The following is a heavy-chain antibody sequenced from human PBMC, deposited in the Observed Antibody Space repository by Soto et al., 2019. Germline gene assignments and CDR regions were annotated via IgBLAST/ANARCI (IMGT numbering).Heavy chain of an antibody. CDR3: ARDGNIVARREAFDI. J-gene: IGHJ3*02. Sequence: GGSLRLSCAASGFTFSSYSMNWVRQAPGKGLEWVSSISSSSSYIYYADSVKGRFTISRDNAKNSLYLQMNSLRAEDTAVYYCARDGNIVARREAFDIWGQGTMVTVSS. CDR2: ISSSSSYI. V-gene: IGHV3-21*01. D-gene: IGHD5-12*01. CDR1: GFTFSSYS.